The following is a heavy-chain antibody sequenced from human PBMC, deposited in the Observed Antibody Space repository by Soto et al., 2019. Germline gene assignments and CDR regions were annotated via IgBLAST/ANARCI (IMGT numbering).Heavy chain of an antibody. Sequence: PGGSLRLSCAASGFTFSSYAMSWVRQAPGKGLEWVSSINIGGSSTYYADSVKGRFTISRDNSKSTLYLQMNSLSAEDTAVYYCTRRGCSTTGCYFNWGRGTTVTVSS. CDR2: INIGGSST. D-gene: IGHD2-2*01. V-gene: IGHV3-23*01. CDR1: GFTFSSYA. CDR3: TRRGCSTTGCYFN. J-gene: IGHJ6*02.